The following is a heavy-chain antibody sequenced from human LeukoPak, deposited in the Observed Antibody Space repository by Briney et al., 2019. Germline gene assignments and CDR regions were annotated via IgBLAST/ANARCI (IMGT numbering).Heavy chain of an antibody. CDR3: ARMGAIAGASANPDY. J-gene: IGHJ4*02. Sequence: GASVKVSCKASGYTFTSYYMHWVRQAPGQGLEWMGIINPSGGSTSYAQKFQGRVTMTRDMSTSTVYMELSSLRSEDTAVYYCARMGAIAGASANPDYWGQGTLVPVSS. V-gene: IGHV1-46*01. CDR2: INPSGGST. CDR1: GYTFTSYY. D-gene: IGHD4/OR15-4a*01.